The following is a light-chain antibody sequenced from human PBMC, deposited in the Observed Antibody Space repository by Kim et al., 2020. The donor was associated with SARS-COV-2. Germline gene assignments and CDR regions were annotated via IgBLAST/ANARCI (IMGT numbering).Light chain of an antibody. Sequence: GDRVTITCRVSQDISNSLAWFQHKPGRAPKLLIYGASALHSEVPSRFSGSRSGTDFTLTISSLQPEDVATFYCLRYNSAPWTFGQGTKVDIK. CDR1: QDISNS. CDR2: GAS. CDR3: LRYNSAPWT. V-gene: IGKV1-27*01. J-gene: IGKJ1*01.